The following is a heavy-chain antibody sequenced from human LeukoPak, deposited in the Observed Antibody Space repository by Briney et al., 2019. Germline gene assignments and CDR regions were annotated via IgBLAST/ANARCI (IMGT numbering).Heavy chain of an antibody. CDR3: ARVRSGSYYGLYNWFDP. CDR2: INPNSGGT. D-gene: IGHD1-26*01. CDR1: GYTFTGYY. Sequence: ASVKVSCKASGYTFTGYYMHWVRQAPGQGLEWMGWINPNSGGTNYAQKFQGRVTMTRDTSISTAYMELSRLRSDDTAVYYCARVRSGSYYGLYNWFDPWGQGTLVTVSS. J-gene: IGHJ5*02. V-gene: IGHV1-2*02.